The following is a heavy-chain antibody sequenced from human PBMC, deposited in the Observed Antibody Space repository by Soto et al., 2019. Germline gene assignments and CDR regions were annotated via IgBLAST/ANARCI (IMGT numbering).Heavy chain of an antibody. CDR1: GGSISSGGYY. CDR2: IYYSGST. CDR3: ARAGSSRPNYYYYMDV. Sequence: SETLSLTCTVSGGSISSGGYYWSWIRQHPGKGLEWIGYIYYSGSTYYNPSLKSRVTISVDTSKNQFSLKLSSVTAADTAVYYCARAGSSRPNYYYYMDVWGKGTTVTVSS. J-gene: IGHJ6*03. V-gene: IGHV4-31*02. D-gene: IGHD6-13*01.